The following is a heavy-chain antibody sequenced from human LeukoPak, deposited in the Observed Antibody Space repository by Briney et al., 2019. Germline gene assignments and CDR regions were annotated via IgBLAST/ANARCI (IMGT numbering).Heavy chain of an antibody. J-gene: IGHJ5*02. Sequence: GASVKVSCKASGGTSSSYAISWVRQAPGQGPEWMGVISPSGGSTTYAQKFQGRVTMTRDMSTSTDYMELSSLRSEDTAIYYCARDNSVGDNAWWFDPWGQGTLVTVSS. CDR1: GGTSSSYA. CDR2: ISPSGGST. D-gene: IGHD1-26*01. V-gene: IGHV1-46*01. CDR3: ARDNSVGDNAWWFDP.